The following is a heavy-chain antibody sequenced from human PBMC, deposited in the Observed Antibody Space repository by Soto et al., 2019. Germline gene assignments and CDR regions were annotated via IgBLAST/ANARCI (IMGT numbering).Heavy chain of an antibody. J-gene: IGHJ3*02. V-gene: IGHV3-21*01. CDR1: GFTFSSYS. CDR3: AARSSSWYSVDAFDI. Sequence: GGSLRLSCAASGFTFSSYSMNWVRQAPGKGLEWVSSISSSSSYIYYADSVKGRFTISRDNAKNSLYLQMNSLRAEDTAVYYCAARSSSWYSVDAFDIWGQGTMVTVSS. D-gene: IGHD6-13*01. CDR2: ISSSSSYI.